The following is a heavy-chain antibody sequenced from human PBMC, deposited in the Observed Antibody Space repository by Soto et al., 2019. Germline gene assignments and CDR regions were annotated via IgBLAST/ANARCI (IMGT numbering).Heavy chain of an antibody. CDR3: ASGPLGYCSGGSCYSTWFDP. D-gene: IGHD2-15*01. V-gene: IGHV4-34*01. J-gene: IGHJ5*02. CDR2: INHSGST. Sequence: PSETLSLTCAVYGGSFSGYYWSWIRQPPGKGLEWIGEINHSGSTNYNPSLKSRVTISVDTSKNQFSLKLSSVTAADTAVYYCASGPLGYCSGGSCYSTWFDPWGQGTLVTVSS. CDR1: GGSFSGYY.